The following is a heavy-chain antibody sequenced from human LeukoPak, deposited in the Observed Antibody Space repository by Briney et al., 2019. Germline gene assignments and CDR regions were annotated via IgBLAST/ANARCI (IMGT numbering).Heavy chain of an antibody. CDR3: ARAYHGSGVPGNYYYYYMDV. D-gene: IGHD3-10*01. J-gene: IGHJ6*03. Sequence: SETLSLTCPVSGGSLSSYYRSWIRQPAGKGLEWIGHIFTSGSTNYNPSLKSRVTMSVDTSKNQFSLKLSSVTAADTAMYYCARAYHGSGVPGNYYYYYMDVWGKGTTVTVSS. CDR1: GGSLSSYY. V-gene: IGHV4-4*07. CDR2: IFTSGST.